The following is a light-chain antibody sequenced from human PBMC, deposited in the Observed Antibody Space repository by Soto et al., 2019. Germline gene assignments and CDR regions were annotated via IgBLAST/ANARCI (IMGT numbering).Light chain of an antibody. V-gene: IGLV2-18*02. CDR1: SSDVGSYNG. CDR2: EGS. J-gene: IGLJ1*01. Sequence: QSVRTQPSSVSGSPGQSVTISCTGTSSDVGSYNGVSWYQQPPGTAPKLIIYEGSTRPSGVPDRFSGSKSGNTASLTITGLQAEDEADYYCKSYTISGTYVFGTGTKVTVL. CDR3: KSYTISGTYV.